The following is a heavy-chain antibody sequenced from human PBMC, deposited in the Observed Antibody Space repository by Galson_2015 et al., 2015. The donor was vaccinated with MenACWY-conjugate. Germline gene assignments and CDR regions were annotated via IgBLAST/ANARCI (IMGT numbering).Heavy chain of an antibody. CDR1: GITFSSNA. V-gene: IGHV3-7*01. CDR2: IKQDGSEK. D-gene: IGHD3-10*01. J-gene: IGHJ4*02. Sequence: SLRLSCAASGITFSSNAMNWVRQAPGKELEWVASIKQDGSEKYLVDSVKGRFTISRDNAENSLFLQMNSLRAEDTAVYYCARERRVRGVFFDQWGQGTLVTVSS. CDR3: ARERRVRGVFFDQ.